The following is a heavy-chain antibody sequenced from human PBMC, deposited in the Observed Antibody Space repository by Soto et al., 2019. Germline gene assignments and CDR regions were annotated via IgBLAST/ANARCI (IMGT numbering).Heavy chain of an antibody. CDR1: GFTFSDYY. CDR2: ISSSGSTI. V-gene: IGHV3-11*01. Sequence: LSLTCAASGFTFSDYYMSWIRQAPGKGLEWVSYISSSGSTIYYADSVKGRFTISRDNAKNSLYLQMNSLRAEDTAVYYCARGTGIAAAGIAAWGQGTLVTVSS. CDR3: ARGTGIAAAGIAA. D-gene: IGHD6-13*01. J-gene: IGHJ5*02.